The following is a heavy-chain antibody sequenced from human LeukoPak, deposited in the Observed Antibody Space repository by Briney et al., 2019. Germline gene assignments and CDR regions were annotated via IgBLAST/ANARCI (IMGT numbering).Heavy chain of an antibody. CDR3: ARGAEVVPATTNWFDP. CDR1: GFTFSSST. CDR2: ISGGSIYI. Sequence: GGSLRLSCAASGFTFSSSTMNWVRQAPGKGLEWVSSISGGSIYIYYADSMKGRFTISRDNAKNSLYLQMNSLRAEDTAVYYCARGAEVVPATTNWFDPWGQGTLVTVSS. J-gene: IGHJ5*02. V-gene: IGHV3-21*01. D-gene: IGHD2-2*01.